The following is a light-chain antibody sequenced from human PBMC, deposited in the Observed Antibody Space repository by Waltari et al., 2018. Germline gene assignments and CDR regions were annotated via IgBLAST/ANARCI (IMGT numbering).Light chain of an antibody. Sequence: EIVLTQSPATLSLSPGEGATLSCRASQSVSRSLAWYQQKPGQAPRLLIYDASTRATGIPDRFSGSGSGTDFSLTISRLEPEDFAVYYCQKYVSLPATFGQGTTVEIK. V-gene: IGKV3-20*01. CDR2: DAS. CDR1: QSVSRS. J-gene: IGKJ1*01. CDR3: QKYVSLPAT.